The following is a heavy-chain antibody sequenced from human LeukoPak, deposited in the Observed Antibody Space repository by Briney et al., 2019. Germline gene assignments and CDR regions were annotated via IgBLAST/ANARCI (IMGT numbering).Heavy chain of an antibody. CDR2: IIPIFGTA. CDR3: ARYCSGGSCPFDY. CDR1: GGTFSSYA. D-gene: IGHD2-15*01. V-gene: IGHV1-69*13. J-gene: IGHJ4*02. Sequence: SVXVSCKASGGTFSSYAISWVRQAPGQGLEWMGGIIPIFGTANYAQKFQGRVAITADESTSTAYMELSSLRSEDTAVYYCARYCSGGSCPFDYWGQGTLVTVSS.